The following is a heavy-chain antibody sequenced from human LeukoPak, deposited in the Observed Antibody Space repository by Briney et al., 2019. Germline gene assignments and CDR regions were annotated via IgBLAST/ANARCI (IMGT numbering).Heavy chain of an antibody. Sequence: ASVKVSCKASGYTFTSYGISWARQAPGQGLEWMGWISTYSANTNYAQKFQGRVTMTTDTAASTVYMELRSLRSDDTAFYYCARLYNWIDDYWGQGTLVTVSS. J-gene: IGHJ4*02. CDR2: ISTYSANT. CDR3: ARLYNWIDDY. D-gene: IGHD1-1*01. V-gene: IGHV1-18*01. CDR1: GYTFTSYG.